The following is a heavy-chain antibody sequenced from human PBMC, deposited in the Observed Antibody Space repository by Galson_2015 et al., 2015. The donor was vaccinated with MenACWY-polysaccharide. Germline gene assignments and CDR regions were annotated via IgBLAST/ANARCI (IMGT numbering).Heavy chain of an antibody. Sequence: TLSLTCAVSDYSIRSGSFWGWIRQPPGKGLEWIASIFHSGTTYYNPSLKSRVTISVDTSKNQFSLKLSSVTAADTAVYYCARVEKYSGSYYILHWGQGTLVTVSS. CDR2: IFHSGTT. CDR1: DYSIRSGSF. CDR3: ARVEKYSGSYYILH. D-gene: IGHD1-26*01. J-gene: IGHJ4*02. V-gene: IGHV4-38-2*01.